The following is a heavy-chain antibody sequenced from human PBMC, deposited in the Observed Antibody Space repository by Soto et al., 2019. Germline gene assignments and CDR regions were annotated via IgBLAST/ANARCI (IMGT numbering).Heavy chain of an antibody. J-gene: IGHJ4*02. CDR1: GGSINSGQSY. V-gene: IGHV4-31*02. Sequence: LSLTCNISGGSINSGQSYWSWLRQLPGKGPEYMGYIYYSGSTYYEPSFKSRMSISFDKPRNQFSLKLRSVTAADSAVYFCARGRLNTQPHLFDLWGPGALVTVSS. CDR2: IYYSGST. CDR3: ARGRLNTQPHLFDL.